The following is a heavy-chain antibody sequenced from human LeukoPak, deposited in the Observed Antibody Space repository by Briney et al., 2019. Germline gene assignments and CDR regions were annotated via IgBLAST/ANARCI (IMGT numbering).Heavy chain of an antibody. CDR1: GYTFTSYG. CDR2: ISAYNGNT. D-gene: IGHD2-15*01. V-gene: IGHV1-18*01. CDR3: ARGGVYCSGGSCQIDY. Sequence: GASVKVSCKASGYTFTSYGISWVRQAPGQGLEWMGWISAYNGNTNYAQKLQGRVTMTRNTSISTAYMELSSLRSEDTAVYYCARGGVYCSGGSCQIDYWGQGTLVTVSS. J-gene: IGHJ4*02.